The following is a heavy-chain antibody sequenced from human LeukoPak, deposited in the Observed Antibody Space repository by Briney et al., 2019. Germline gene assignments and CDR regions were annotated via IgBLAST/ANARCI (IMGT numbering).Heavy chain of an antibody. CDR1: GGSISSYY. CDR2: IYYSGST. Sequence: SETLSLTCTVSGGSISSYYWSWIRQPPGKGLEGIGYIYYSGSTNYNPSLKSRVTISVDTSKNQFSLKLSSVTAADTAVYYCARGFNDYVWGSYRDEYYFDYWGQGTLVTVSS. V-gene: IGHV4-59*01. J-gene: IGHJ4*02. CDR3: ARGFNDYVWGSYRDEYYFDY. D-gene: IGHD3-16*02.